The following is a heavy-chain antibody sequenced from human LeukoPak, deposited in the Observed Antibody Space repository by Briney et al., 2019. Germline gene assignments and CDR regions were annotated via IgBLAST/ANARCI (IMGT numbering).Heavy chain of an antibody. Sequence: VASVKVSCEASGGTFSSYAISWVRQAPGQGLEWMGGIIPIFGTANYAQKFQGRVTITTDESTSTAYMELSSLRSEDTAVYYCARVVPREYCSSTSCYRRWFDPWGQGTLVTVSS. D-gene: IGHD2-2*01. CDR1: GGTFSSYA. J-gene: IGHJ5*02. CDR2: IIPIFGTA. V-gene: IGHV1-69*05. CDR3: ARVVPREYCSSTSCYRRWFDP.